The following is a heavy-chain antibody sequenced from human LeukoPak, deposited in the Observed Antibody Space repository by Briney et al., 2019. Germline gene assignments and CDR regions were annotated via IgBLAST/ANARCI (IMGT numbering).Heavy chain of an antibody. V-gene: IGHV3-48*03. Sequence: GGSLRLSCAASGFTFSSYEMNWVRQAPRKGLEWVSYISSSGSTIYYADSVKGRFTISRDNAKNSLYLQMNSLRAEDTAVYYCARSLFWDILAPGAFDIWGQGTMVTVSS. CDR2: ISSSGSTI. J-gene: IGHJ3*02. D-gene: IGHD3-9*01. CDR3: ARSLFWDILAPGAFDI. CDR1: GFTFSSYE.